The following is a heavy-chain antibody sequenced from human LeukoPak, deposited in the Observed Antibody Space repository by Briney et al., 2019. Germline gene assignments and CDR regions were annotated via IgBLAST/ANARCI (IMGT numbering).Heavy chain of an antibody. CDR3: ARKGTVTTPFDY. CDR2: TYYRSKWLS. V-gene: IGHV6-1*01. CDR1: GDSVSSDSVA. J-gene: IGHJ4*02. Sequence: SQTLSLTCAISGDSVSSDSVAWNWIRQSPSRGLEWLGRTYYRSKWLSDFALSVKSRMTINADTSKNQFSLQLTSVTPEDTAVYYCARKGTVTTPFDYWGQGILVTVSS. D-gene: IGHD4-11*01.